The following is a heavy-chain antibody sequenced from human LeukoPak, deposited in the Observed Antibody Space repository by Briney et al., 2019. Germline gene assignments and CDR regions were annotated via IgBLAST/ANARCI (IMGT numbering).Heavy chain of an antibody. CDR2: IRYDGSNK. D-gene: IGHD2-21*02. Sequence: GGSLRLSCAASGFTFLSYGMHWVRQAPGKGLEWVAFIRYDGSNKYYADSVKGRFTISRDNSKNTLYLQMNSLRAEDTAVYYCAKYTGVYCGGDCRSYFDYWGQGTLVTVSS. CDR1: GFTFLSYG. V-gene: IGHV3-30*02. J-gene: IGHJ4*02. CDR3: AKYTGVYCGGDCRSYFDY.